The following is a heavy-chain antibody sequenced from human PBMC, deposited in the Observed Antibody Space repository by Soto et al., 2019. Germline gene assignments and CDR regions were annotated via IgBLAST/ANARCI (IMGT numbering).Heavy chain of an antibody. CDR1: GFTFSNAW. V-gene: IGHV3-15*01. CDR3: TTEFTYYYDSSGYQYGVDV. D-gene: IGHD3-22*01. Sequence: GGSLRLSCAASGFTFSNAWMSWVRQAPGKGLEWVGRIKSKTDGGTTDYAAPVKGRFTISRDDSKNTLYLQMNSLKTEDTAVYYCTTEFTYYYDSSGYQYGVDVWGQGTTVTVSS. CDR2: IKSKTDGGTT. J-gene: IGHJ6*02.